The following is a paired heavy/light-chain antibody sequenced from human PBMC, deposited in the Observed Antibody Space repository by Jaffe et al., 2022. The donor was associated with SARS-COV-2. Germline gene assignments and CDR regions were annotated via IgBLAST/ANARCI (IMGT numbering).Heavy chain of an antibody. D-gene: IGHD3-10*01. V-gene: IGHV3-21*02. J-gene: IGHJ2*01. CDR3: VRNLGSGTSYSWYFDL. CDR1: GFTFSSYC. CDR2: ISDDSLHI. Sequence: EVQMVESGGGLVKPGGSLRLSCEASGFTFSSYCVNWVRQAPGKGLEWVSSISDDSLHIHYAESLKGRFTVSRDNAKSSLYLEMNSLTAEDTAVYYCVRNLGSGTSYSWYFDLWGRGTLVTVSS.
Light chain of an antibody. Sequence: MTQSPATLSVSPGEGATLSCRASESVGSNLAWYQQKPGQTPRLLIYGASTRATGIPARFSGGGFGTEFTLTISSLQPGDFAVYYCQQYTHWPLTFGGGTKVEI. CDR1: ESVGSN. CDR2: GAS. V-gene: IGKV3-15*01. J-gene: IGKJ4*01. CDR3: QQYTHWPLT.